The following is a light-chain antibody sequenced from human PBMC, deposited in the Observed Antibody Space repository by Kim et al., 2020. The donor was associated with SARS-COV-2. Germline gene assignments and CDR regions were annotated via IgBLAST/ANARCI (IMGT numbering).Light chain of an antibody. V-gene: IGKV1-12*01. Sequence: SESGGDRITITGRASQGISSSLAWYQQKPGEAPKLLIYAASNLQSGVPSRFSSSGSGTDFTLTISSLQPEDSANYYCQQAASFPITFGGGTKLEI. J-gene: IGKJ4*01. CDR3: QQAASFPIT. CDR2: AAS. CDR1: QGISSS.